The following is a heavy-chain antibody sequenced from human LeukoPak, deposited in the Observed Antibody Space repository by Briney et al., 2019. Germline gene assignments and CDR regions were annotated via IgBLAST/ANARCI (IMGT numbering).Heavy chain of an antibody. D-gene: IGHD2-2*01. Sequence: SETLSLTCSVSGGSISRSSYYWGWIRQPPGKGLEWIGSIYYSGSTYYHPSLKSRVTISVDTSKNHFSLKLSSVTAADTAMYYCHRGGGYCSSTSCPPPFDPWGQGTLVTVSS. V-gene: IGHV4-39*02. CDR2: IYYSGST. CDR1: GGSISRSSYY. J-gene: IGHJ5*02. CDR3: HRGGGYCSSTSCPPPFDP.